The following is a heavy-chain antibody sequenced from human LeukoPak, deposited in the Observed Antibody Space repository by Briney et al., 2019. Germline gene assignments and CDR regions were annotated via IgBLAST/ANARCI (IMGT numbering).Heavy chain of an antibody. D-gene: IGHD1-1*01. Sequence: SETLSLTCAVYGGSFSGYYWSWIRQPPGKGLEWIGEINHSGSTNYNPSLKSRVTISVDTSKNQFSLKLSSVTAADTAVYYCARGWRSYYYGMDVWGQGTTVTVSS. CDR3: ARGWRSYYYGMDV. CDR1: GGSFSGYY. J-gene: IGHJ6*02. CDR2: INHSGST. V-gene: IGHV4-34*01.